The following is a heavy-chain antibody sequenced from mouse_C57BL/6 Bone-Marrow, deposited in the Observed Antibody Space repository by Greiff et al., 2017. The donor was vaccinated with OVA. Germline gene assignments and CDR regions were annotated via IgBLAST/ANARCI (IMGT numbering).Heavy chain of an antibody. D-gene: IGHD4-1*01. J-gene: IGHJ1*03. CDR2: IWSGGST. CDR3: ARKGLTGPYWYFDV. CDR1: GFSLTSYG. V-gene: IGHV2-2*01. Sequence: VQLVESGPGLVQPSQSLSITCTVSGFSLTSYGVHWVRPSPGKGLEWLGVIWSGGSTDYNAAFISRLSISKDNSKSQVFFKMNSLQADDTAIYYCARKGLTGPYWYFDVWGTGTTVTVSS.